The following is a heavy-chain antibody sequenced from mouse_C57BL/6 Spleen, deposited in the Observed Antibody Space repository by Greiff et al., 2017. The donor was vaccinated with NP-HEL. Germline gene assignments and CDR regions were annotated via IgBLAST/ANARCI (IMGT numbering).Heavy chain of an antibody. CDR3: ARGEDYGSSYRGYFDY. CDR1: GYTFTSYW. V-gene: IGHV1-64*01. CDR2: IHPNSGST. Sequence: QVQLQQSGAELVKPGASVKLSCKASGYTFTSYWMHWVKQRPGQGLEWIGMIHPNSGSTNYNEKFKSKATLTVDKSSSTAYMQLSSLTSEDSAVYYGARGEDYGSSYRGYFDYWGQGTTLTVSS. D-gene: IGHD1-1*01. J-gene: IGHJ2*01.